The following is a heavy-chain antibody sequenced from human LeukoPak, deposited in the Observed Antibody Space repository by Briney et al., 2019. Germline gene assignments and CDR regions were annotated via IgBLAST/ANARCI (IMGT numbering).Heavy chain of an antibody. CDR3: ARFGRGSSWYCFDY. D-gene: IGHD6-13*01. Sequence: SETLSLTCTVSGGSISSHYWSWIRQPPGKGLEWIGYIYYSGSTNYNPSLKSRVTISVDTSKNQFSLKLSSVTAADTAVYYCARFGRGSSWYCFDYWGQGTLVTVSS. CDR2: IYYSGST. J-gene: IGHJ4*02. V-gene: IGHV4-59*11. CDR1: GGSISSHY.